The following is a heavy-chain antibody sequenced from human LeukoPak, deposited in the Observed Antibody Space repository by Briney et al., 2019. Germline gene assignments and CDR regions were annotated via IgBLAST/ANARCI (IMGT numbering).Heavy chain of an antibody. J-gene: IGHJ4*02. CDR1: GFGFSDYI. D-gene: IGHD1-14*01. V-gene: IGHV3-21*01. Sequence: GGSLRLSCAASGFGFSDYIMNWVRQAPGKGLEWVASITSSSTYIYYADSVKGRFTISRDNAKNSLSLQMNSLRAEDTAVFYCGGGHSGGGGGPYNMYWGQGTLVTVSS. CDR3: GGGHSGGGGGPYNMY. CDR2: ITSSSTYI.